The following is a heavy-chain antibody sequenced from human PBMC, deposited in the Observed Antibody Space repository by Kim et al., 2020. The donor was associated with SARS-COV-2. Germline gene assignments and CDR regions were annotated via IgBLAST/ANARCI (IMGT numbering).Heavy chain of an antibody. V-gene: IGHV1-8*01. J-gene: IGHJ3*02. CDR3: ATYYYGSGSYYNAVPSDAFDI. CDR1: GYTFTSYD. CDR2: MNPNSGNT. D-gene: IGHD3-10*01. Sequence: ASVKVSCKASGYTFTSYDINWVRQATGQGLEWMGWMNPNSGNTGYAQKFQGRVTMTRNTSISTAYMELSSLRSEDTAVYYCATYYYGSGSYYNAVPSDAFDIWGQGTMVTVSS.